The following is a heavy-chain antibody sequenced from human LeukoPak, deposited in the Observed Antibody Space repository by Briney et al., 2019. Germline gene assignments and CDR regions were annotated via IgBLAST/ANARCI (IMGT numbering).Heavy chain of an antibody. CDR1: GFTFDDYA. J-gene: IGHJ4*02. V-gene: IGHV3-9*01. CDR3: AKDVRSVTTGVDD. Sequence: PGGSLRLSRAASGFTFDDYAMHCVRHGPGKGLEWVSGLSWNSGGIGYADSVKGRFTISRDNAKNSLYLQMNSLRPEDTALYYCAKDVRSVTTGVDDWGQGTLVTVSS. CDR2: LSWNSGGI. D-gene: IGHD5/OR15-5a*01.